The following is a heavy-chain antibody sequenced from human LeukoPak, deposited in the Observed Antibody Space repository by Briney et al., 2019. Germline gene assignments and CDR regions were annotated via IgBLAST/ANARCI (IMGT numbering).Heavy chain of an antibody. CDR3: ASLPRSTSWNYYYMDV. D-gene: IGHD2-2*01. CDR2: IYTSGST. CDR1: GGSISSYY. V-gene: IGHV4-4*07. Sequence: ASETLSLTCTVSGGSISSYYWSWIRQPAGKGLGWIGRIYTSGSTNYNPSLKSRVTMSVDTSKNQFSLKLSSVTAADTAVYYCASLPRSTSWNYYYMDVWGKGTTVTVSS. J-gene: IGHJ6*03.